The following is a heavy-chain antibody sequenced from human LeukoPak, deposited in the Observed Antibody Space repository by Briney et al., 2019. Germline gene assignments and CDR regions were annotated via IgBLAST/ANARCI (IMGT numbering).Heavy chain of an antibody. V-gene: IGHV4-59*01. J-gene: IGHJ4*02. D-gene: IGHD3-22*01. CDR3: ARGKDYYDTSGYPTFHY. Sequence: SETLSLTCTVSGGSISTYYWSWIRQPPGKGLEWIGYIYYSGSTNHNPSLKSRVTISVDTSKNQLSLKLTSVLAADTAVYYCARGKDYYDTSGYPTFHYWGQGTLVTVSS. CDR1: GGSISTYY. CDR2: IYYSGST.